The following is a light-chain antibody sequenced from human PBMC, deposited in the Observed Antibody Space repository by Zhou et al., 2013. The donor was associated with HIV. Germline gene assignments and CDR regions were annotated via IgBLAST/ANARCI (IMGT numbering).Light chain of an antibody. Sequence: DIQMTQSPSSLSASVGDRVTITCRASQGISNSLAWYQQKPGKAPKLLLYAASRLESGVPSRFSGSGSGTDYTLTISSLQPEDFATYYCQQYYSTPLWTFGQGTKVEI. CDR1: QGISNS. CDR2: AAS. V-gene: IGKV1-NL1*01. J-gene: IGKJ1*01. CDR3: QQYYSTPLWT.